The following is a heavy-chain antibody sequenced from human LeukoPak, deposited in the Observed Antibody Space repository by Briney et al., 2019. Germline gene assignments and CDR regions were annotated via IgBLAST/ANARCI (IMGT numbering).Heavy chain of an antibody. J-gene: IGHJ4*02. CDR3: ARDESIAVAGTKNTVLVDY. CDR1: GYTFTGYY. V-gene: IGHV1-2*02. Sequence: ASVKVSCKASGYTFTGYYMHWVRQAPGQGLEWMGWINPNSGGTNYAQKFQGRVTMTRDTSISTAYMELSRLRSDDTAVYYCARDESIAVAGTKNTVLVDYWGQGTLVTVSS. D-gene: IGHD6-19*01. CDR2: INPNSGGT.